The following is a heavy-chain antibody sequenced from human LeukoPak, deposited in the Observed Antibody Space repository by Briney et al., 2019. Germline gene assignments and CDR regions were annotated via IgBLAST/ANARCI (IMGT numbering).Heavy chain of an antibody. CDR2: INPSGGST. Sequence: AASVKVSCKASGYTFTSYYMHWVRQAPGQGLEWMGIINPSGGSTSYAQKFQGRVTMTRDISTSTVYMELSSLRSEDTAVHYCAKSRDGYNYYFDYWGQGTLVTVSS. CDR1: GYTFTSYY. D-gene: IGHD5-24*01. V-gene: IGHV1-46*01. J-gene: IGHJ4*02. CDR3: AKSRDGYNYYFDY.